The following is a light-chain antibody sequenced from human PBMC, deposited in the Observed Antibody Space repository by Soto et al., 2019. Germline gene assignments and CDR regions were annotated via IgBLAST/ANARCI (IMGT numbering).Light chain of an antibody. CDR1: SSDVGGYDY. CDR3: SSYTRGSPCV. J-gene: IGLJ1*01. V-gene: IGLV2-14*03. Sequence: QPVLTQPASVSGSPGQSITISCTGTSSDVGGYDYVSWYQQHPGKAPKLMIYDVTNRPSGVSNRFSGSKSGNTASLTISGLQAEDEADYYCSSYTRGSPCVFGTGTKVTVL. CDR2: DVT.